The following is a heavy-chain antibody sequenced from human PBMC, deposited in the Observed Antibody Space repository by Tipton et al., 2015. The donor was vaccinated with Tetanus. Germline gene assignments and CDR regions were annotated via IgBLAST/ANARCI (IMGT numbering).Heavy chain of an antibody. CDR3: ACHRRSNWFDY. J-gene: IGHJ4*02. Sequence: GSLRLSCAASGFTFSDYYMSWIRQAPGKGLEWVSYISSSCSTIYYADSVKGRFTISRDNAKNSLYLQMNSLRVDDTAVYYCACHRRSNWFDYWGQGALVPVSS. D-gene: IGHD6-13*01. CDR1: GFTFSDYY. CDR2: ISSSCSTI. V-gene: IGHV3-11*04.